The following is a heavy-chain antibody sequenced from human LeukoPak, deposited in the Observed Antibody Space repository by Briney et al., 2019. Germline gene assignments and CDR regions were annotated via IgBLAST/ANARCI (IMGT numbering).Heavy chain of an antibody. CDR3: ARLSVRADTVDS. J-gene: IGHJ5*01. D-gene: IGHD3-10*01. CDR1: GFTFSTYW. Sequence: GGSLRLSCAASGFTFSTYWLMWFRQAPGKGLEWVANINPGGSAEYYVDSVKGRFTISRDNARNSLYLQMNSLRDEDTAVYYCARLSVRADTVDSWGQGTLVTVSS. V-gene: IGHV3-7*05. CDR2: INPGGSAE.